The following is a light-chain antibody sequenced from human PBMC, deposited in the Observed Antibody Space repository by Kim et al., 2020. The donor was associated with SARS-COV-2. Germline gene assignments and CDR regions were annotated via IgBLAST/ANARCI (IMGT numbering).Light chain of an antibody. CDR1: QSVRSSY. CDR2: DAS. Sequence: EVVLTQSPGTLSLSPGERATLSCRASQSVRSSYLAWFQQKPGQSPRLLIYDASNRATGIPDRFSGSGSGTDFTLTISRLEPEDFAVYYCQHFGSSHPYTFGQGTKLEI. V-gene: IGKV3-20*01. CDR3: QHFGSSHPYT. J-gene: IGKJ2*01.